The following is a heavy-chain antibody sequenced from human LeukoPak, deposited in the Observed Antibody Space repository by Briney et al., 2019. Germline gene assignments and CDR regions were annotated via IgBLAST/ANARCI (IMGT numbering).Heavy chain of an antibody. V-gene: IGHV3-23*01. D-gene: IGHD3-22*01. CDR1: GFTFSSCA. Sequence: GGSLRLSCAASGFTFSSCAMSWVRQAPGKGLEWVSAISGSGGSTYYADSVKGRFTISRDNSKNTLYLQMNSLRAEDTAVYYCAKDRRRWDYYDSSGYRKAFDYWGQGTLVTVPS. CDR3: AKDRRRWDYYDSSGYRKAFDY. CDR2: ISGSGGST. J-gene: IGHJ4*02.